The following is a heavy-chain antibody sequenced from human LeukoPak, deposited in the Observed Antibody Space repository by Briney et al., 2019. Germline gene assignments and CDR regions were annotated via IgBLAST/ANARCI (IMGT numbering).Heavy chain of an antibody. V-gene: IGHV1-8*03. J-gene: IGHJ4*02. D-gene: IGHD6-19*01. Sequence: ASVKVSCKASGYTFSTYDINWVRQATGQGLEWMGWTNINSGDTGYAQKFQGRLTITRNTSINTAYMELSSLRSEDTAVYYCARVAGSIDYWGQGTLVTVSS. CDR2: TNINSGDT. CDR3: ARVAGSIDY. CDR1: GYTFSTYD.